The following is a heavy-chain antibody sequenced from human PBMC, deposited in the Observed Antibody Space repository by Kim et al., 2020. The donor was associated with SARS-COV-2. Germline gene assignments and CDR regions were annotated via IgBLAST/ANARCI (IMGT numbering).Heavy chain of an antibody. CDR2: ISSNGGST. CDR1: GFTFSSYA. V-gene: IGHV3-64*01. Sequence: GGSLRLSCAASGFTFSSYAMHWVRQAPGKGLEYVSAISSNGGSTYYANSVKGRFTISRDNSKNTLYLQMGSLRAEDMAVYYCARGTTEFDYWGQGTLVTV. J-gene: IGHJ4*02. D-gene: IGHD1-1*01. CDR3: ARGTTEFDY.